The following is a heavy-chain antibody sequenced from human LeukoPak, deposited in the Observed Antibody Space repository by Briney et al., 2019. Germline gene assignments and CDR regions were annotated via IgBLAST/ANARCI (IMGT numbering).Heavy chain of an antibody. Sequence: GGSLRLSCIVSGIPFSDAWMSWVRQAPGQGLEWVGRMRSKRGGGTTDYAAPVKGRFTISRDDSRNTLYLQTDSLQIEDTAVYYCTRMTTFFTVDFWGQGTRVTVSS. CDR2: MRSKRGGGTT. V-gene: IGHV3-15*01. J-gene: IGHJ4*02. CDR3: TRMTTFFTVDF. D-gene: IGHD3-16*01. CDR1: GIPFSDAW.